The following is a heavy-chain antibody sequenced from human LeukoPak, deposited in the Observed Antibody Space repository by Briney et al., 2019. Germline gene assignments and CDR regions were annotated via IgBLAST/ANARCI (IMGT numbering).Heavy chain of an antibody. J-gene: IGHJ6*03. CDR2: INPNSGGT. CDR3: ARGRYYDSSSGYGYYYYYMDV. D-gene: IGHD3-22*01. CDR1: GYTFTGYY. V-gene: IGHV1-2*02. Sequence: ASVKVSCKASGYTFTGYYMHWVRQAPGQGLEWMGWINPNSGGTNYAQKFQGRVTITADKSTSTAYMELSSLRSEDTAVYYCARGRYYDSSSGYGYYYYYMDVWGKGTTVTVSS.